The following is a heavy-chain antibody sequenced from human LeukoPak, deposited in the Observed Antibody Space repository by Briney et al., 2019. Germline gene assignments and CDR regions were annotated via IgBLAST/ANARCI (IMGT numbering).Heavy chain of an antibody. D-gene: IGHD3-9*01. CDR1: GGSISSGGYY. CDR2: IYYSGST. V-gene: IGHV4-31*03. Sequence: PSETLSLTCTVSGGSISSGGYYWSWIRQHPGKGLEWIGYIYYSGSTYYNPSLKSRVTISVDTSKNQFSLKLSSVTAADTAVYYCASLPYYDILTGYYGVYWGQGTLVIVSS. J-gene: IGHJ4*02. CDR3: ASLPYYDILTGYYGVY.